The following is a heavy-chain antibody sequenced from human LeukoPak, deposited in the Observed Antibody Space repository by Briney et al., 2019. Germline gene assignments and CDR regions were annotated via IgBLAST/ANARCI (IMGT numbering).Heavy chain of an antibody. Sequence: GGSLRLSCAASGFSFSNYAMSWVRQAPGKGLEWVSTLSGNGGSTYYADSVKGRFTISRDNSKNTVYLQMNSLRVEDTAVYYCAKDGAVTGSISWGTESWGQGTLVTVSS. J-gene: IGHJ4*02. CDR1: GFSFSNYA. CDR3: AKDGAVTGSISWGTES. V-gene: IGHV3-23*01. D-gene: IGHD3-3*02. CDR2: LSGNGGST.